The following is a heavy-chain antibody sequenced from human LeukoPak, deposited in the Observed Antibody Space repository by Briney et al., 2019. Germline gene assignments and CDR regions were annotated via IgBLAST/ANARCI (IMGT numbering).Heavy chain of an antibody. Sequence: ASVKVSCKAPGYTFTGYYMHWVRQAPGQGLEWMGWINPNSGGTNYAQKFQGRVTMTRDTSISTAYMELSRLRSDDTAVYYCARESNWNPKSPLGPWGQGTLVTVSS. CDR1: GYTFTGYY. J-gene: IGHJ5*02. CDR2: INPNSGGT. V-gene: IGHV1-2*02. D-gene: IGHD1-1*01. CDR3: ARESNWNPKSPLGP.